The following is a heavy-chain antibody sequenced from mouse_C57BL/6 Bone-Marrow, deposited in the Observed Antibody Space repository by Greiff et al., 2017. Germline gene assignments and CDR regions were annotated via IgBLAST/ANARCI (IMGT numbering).Heavy chain of an antibody. CDR2: ISSGSSTI. CDR3: ARERDYYGSSVGAYYAMDY. Sequence: EVKLMESGGGLVKPGGSLKLSCAASGFTFSDYGMHWVRQAPEKGLEWVAYISSGSSTIYYADTVKGRFTISRDNAKNTLFLQMTSLRSEDTAMYYCARERDYYGSSVGAYYAMDYWGQGTSVTVSS. CDR1: GFTFSDYG. J-gene: IGHJ4*01. V-gene: IGHV5-17*01. D-gene: IGHD1-1*01.